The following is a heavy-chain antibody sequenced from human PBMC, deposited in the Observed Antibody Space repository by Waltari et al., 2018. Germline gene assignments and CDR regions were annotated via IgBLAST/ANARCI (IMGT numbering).Heavy chain of an antibody. CDR2: INHSGST. CDR3: ARIVGGHFVVYARNYYYYYMDV. CDR1: GGSFSAYY. Sequence: QVQLQQWGAGLLKPSETLSLTCAVYGGSFSAYYWSWIRQAPGKGLEWIGEINHSGSTYYNPSLKSRVTISVDTSKNQFSLKLSSVTAADTAVYYCARIVGGHFVVYARNYYYYYMDVWGKGTTVTVSS. J-gene: IGHJ6*03. D-gene: IGHD2-8*02. V-gene: IGHV4-34*01.